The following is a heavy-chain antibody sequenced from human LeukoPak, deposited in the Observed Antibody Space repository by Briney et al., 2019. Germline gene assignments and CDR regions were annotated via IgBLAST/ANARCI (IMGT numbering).Heavy chain of an antibody. D-gene: IGHD3-22*01. CDR3: AGLVGRYSSGLYYYYFDY. Sequence: SGTLSLTCTVSGDSINNLDLWSWVRQPPGKGLEWIGEMYLSGTTHSNPSVKSRVTISIDKSKSQFFLNLSSVIAADTAVYYCAGLVGRYSSGLYYYYFDYWGQGTLVTVSS. CDR1: GDSINNLDL. J-gene: IGHJ4*02. V-gene: IGHV4-4*02. CDR2: MYLSGTT.